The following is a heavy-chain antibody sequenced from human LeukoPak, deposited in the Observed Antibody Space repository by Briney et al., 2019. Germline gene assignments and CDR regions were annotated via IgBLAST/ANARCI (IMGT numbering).Heavy chain of an antibody. V-gene: IGHV1-69*04. J-gene: IGHJ4*02. CDR2: IIPIFGIA. Sequence: SVKVSCKASGGTFSSYAISWVRQAPGQGLEWMERIIPIFGIANHAQKFQGRVTITADKSTSTAYMELSSLRSEDTAVYYCARGNYYDSSGTFDYWGQGTLVTVSS. D-gene: IGHD3-22*01. CDR1: GGTFSSYA. CDR3: ARGNYYDSSGTFDY.